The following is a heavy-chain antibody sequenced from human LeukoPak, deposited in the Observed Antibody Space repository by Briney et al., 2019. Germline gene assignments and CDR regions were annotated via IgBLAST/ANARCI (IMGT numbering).Heavy chain of an antibody. V-gene: IGHV5-51*01. J-gene: IGHJ4*02. Sequence: GESLKISCKGSGYSFTTYWSGWVRQMPGRGLEWMGIIYPGDSDTRYSPSFKGRVTISADKSISTAYLQWSSLKASDTAMYYCARPFRDSSGYYSYYFDYWGQGTLVPVSS. CDR3: ARPFRDSSGYYSYYFDY. CDR2: IYPGDSDT. D-gene: IGHD3-22*01. CDR1: GYSFTTYW.